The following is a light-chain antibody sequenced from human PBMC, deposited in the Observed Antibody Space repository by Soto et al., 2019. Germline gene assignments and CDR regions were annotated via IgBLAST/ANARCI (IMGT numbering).Light chain of an antibody. CDR3: QQYARSPLT. J-gene: IGKJ4*01. CDR1: QSVTSNY. Sequence: EIVLTQSPGTLSLSPGERATLSCRASQSVTSNYLAWFQQTPGQAPRLLIYGASSRATGIPDRFSGSVSGTEFTLTINRLEPEDFAVYFCQQYARSPLTFGGGTKVEIK. V-gene: IGKV3-20*01. CDR2: GAS.